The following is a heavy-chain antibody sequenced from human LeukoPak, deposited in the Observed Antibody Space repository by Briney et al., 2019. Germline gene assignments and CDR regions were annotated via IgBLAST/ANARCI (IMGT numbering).Heavy chain of an antibody. J-gene: IGHJ4*02. D-gene: IGHD5-12*01. CDR1: GGSFSGYY. CDR3: ARGLRWLRKNYFDY. CDR2: INHSGST. Sequence: SKTLSLTCAVYGGSFSGYYWSWIRQPPGKGLEWIGEINHSGSTNYNPSLKSRVTISVDTSKNQFSLKLSSVTAADTAVYYCARGLRWLRKNYFDYWGQGTLVTVSS. V-gene: IGHV4-34*01.